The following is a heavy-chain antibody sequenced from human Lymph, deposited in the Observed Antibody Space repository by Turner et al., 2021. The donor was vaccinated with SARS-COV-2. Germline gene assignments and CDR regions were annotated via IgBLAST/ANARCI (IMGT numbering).Heavy chain of an antibody. D-gene: IGHD3-10*01. J-gene: IGHJ4*02. V-gene: IGHV3-30-3*01. Sequence: QVQLVESGGGVVQPGRSLRLSCAASGFTFSSYAMHWVRQAPGKGLEGVAVISFDGNNKYYTDSVKGRFTISRDNSKNTLYLQLNSLRPEDTAVYYCARGDYYGSGTYPGKTFDYWGQGTLVTVSS. CDR1: GFTFSSYA. CDR2: ISFDGNNK. CDR3: ARGDYYGSGTYPGKTFDY.